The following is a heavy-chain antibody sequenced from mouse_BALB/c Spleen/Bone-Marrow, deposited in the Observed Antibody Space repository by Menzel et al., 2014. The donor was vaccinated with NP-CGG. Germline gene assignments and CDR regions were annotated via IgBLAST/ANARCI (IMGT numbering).Heavy chain of an antibody. J-gene: IGHJ3*01. V-gene: IGHV1S81*02. CDR3: TREGDYPLAY. CDR2: INPSNGGT. D-gene: IGHD2-4*01. Sequence: QVQLQQPGAALVKPGASVKLSCKASGHTFTSHYMYWVKQRPGQGLEWIGEINPSNGGTNFNEKFKSKATLAVDKSSSTAYMQLSSLTSKDSAVYYCTREGDYPLAYWERGTLVTDSA. CDR1: GHTFTSHY.